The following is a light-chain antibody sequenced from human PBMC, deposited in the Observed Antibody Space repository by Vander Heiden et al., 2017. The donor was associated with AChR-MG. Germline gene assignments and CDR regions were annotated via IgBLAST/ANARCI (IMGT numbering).Light chain of an antibody. Sequence: DIQMTQSPVTLSASIGDRVTITCRASQYINSWLSWYQQKPGNAPRLLIYKASVLENGVPSRFNGSASGTEFTLTIGGLQPEDFVTYFCQQYHRYPWTFGQGTKVEF. CDR3: QQYHRYPWT. CDR2: KAS. J-gene: IGKJ1*01. V-gene: IGKV1-5*03. CDR1: QYINSW.